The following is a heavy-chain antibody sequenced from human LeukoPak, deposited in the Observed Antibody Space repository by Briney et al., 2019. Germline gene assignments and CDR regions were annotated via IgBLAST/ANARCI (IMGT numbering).Heavy chain of an antibody. D-gene: IGHD3/OR15-3a*01. CDR3: ARSPDWTHFDY. V-gene: IGHV3-7*01. J-gene: IGHJ4*02. CDR1: GFTFSTYY. CDR2: IKQDGSEK. Sequence: GGSLRLSCAASGFTFSTYYMGWVRQAPEKGLEWVASIKQDGSEKYYVDSVKGRFTISRDNAKNSLYLQMNSLRAEDTAVYYCARSPDWTHFDYWGQGTLVTVSS.